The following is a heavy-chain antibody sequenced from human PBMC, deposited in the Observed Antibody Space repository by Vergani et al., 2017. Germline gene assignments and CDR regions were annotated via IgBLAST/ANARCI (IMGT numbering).Heavy chain of an antibody. Sequence: QVQLVQSGAEVKKPGSSVKVSCKASGGTFSSYAISWVRQAPGQGLEWMGGIIPIFGTANYAQKFQGRVTITADESTSTAYMELSSLRSEDTAVYYCARGDYDILTGYYRCFDYWGQGTLVTVSS. J-gene: IGHJ4*02. CDR1: GGTFSSYA. CDR2: IIPIFGTA. V-gene: IGHV1-69*01. CDR3: ARGDYDILTGYYRCFDY. D-gene: IGHD3-9*01.